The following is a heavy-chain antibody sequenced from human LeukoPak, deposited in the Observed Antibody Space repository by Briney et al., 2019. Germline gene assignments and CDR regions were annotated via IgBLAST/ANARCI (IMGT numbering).Heavy chain of an antibody. J-gene: IGHJ4*02. CDR3: ARVGRYGGNSDYHFDY. CDR2: IYTSGST. D-gene: IGHD4-23*01. CDR1: GGSISSYY. V-gene: IGHV4-4*07. Sequence: SETLSLTCTVSGGSISSYYWSWIRQPAGKGLEWIGRIYTSGSTNYNPSLKSRVTMSVDTSKNQFSLKLSSVTAADTAVYYCARVGRYGGNSDYHFDYWGQGTLVTVSS.